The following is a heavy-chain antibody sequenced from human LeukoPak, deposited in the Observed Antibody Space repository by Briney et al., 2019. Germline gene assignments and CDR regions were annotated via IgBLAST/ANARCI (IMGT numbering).Heavy chain of an antibody. V-gene: IGHV1-69*13. J-gene: IGHJ6*03. Sequence: SVKVSCKASGGTFSSYAISWVRQAPGQGLEWMGGIIPIVGTANYAQKFQGRVTITADESTSTAYMELSSLRSEDTAVYYCARGPIVVVPAAIHSHYYYMDVWGKGTTVTVSS. CDR2: IIPIVGTA. CDR1: GGTFSSYA. D-gene: IGHD2-2*02. CDR3: ARGPIVVVPAAIHSHYYYMDV.